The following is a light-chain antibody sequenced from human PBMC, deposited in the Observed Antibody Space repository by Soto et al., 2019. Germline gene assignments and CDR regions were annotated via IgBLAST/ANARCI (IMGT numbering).Light chain of an antibody. CDR3: QQRYNWPIT. J-gene: IGKJ5*01. CDR2: ADS. V-gene: IGKV3-11*02. CDR1: QSISGY. Sequence: IGLSLSLATLSLSPGERATLSCRASQSISGYLGWYQQKPGQAPRLLIYADSNRATGIPARFSGSGSGRDFTLTISSLEPEDFSVYYCQQRYNWPITFGQGTRLEIK.